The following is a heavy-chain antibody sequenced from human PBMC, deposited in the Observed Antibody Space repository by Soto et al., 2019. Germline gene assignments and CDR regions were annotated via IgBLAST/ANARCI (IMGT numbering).Heavy chain of an antibody. V-gene: IGHV3-15*07. Sequence: EIQLVESGGALVKPGGSLRLSCVASGLSFNHAWMNWVRQAPGKGLEWVGRIKRNIDGGTTDYAAHVKGRFTISRDDSRTTLYLQMNSLKTKDTAVYYCSTDAVGPYSSGCSNPRRYFHFGLDVWGQGTTVRVSS. CDR3: STDAVGPYSSGCSNPRRYFHFGLDV. J-gene: IGHJ6*02. CDR1: GLSFNHAW. D-gene: IGHD6-19*01. CDR2: IKRNIDGGTT.